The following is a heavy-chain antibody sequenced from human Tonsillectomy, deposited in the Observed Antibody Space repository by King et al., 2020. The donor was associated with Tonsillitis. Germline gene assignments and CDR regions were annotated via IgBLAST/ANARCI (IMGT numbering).Heavy chain of an antibody. CDR1: GFTFSIYW. D-gene: IGHD3-9*01. CDR2: INSDATIT. V-gene: IGHV3-74*01. CDR3: GSPAGSISLARF. Sequence: VQLVESGGGLVQPGGSLRLSCSASGFTFSIYWMHWVRQVPGKGLEWVSRINSDATITTYADSVKGRFTISRDNARNTLYLQMNSLRAGDTAVYYCGSPAGSISLARFWGQGTQVTVSS. J-gene: IGHJ4*02.